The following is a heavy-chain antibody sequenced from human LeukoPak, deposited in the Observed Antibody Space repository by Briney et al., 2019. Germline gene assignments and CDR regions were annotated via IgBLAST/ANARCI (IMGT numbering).Heavy chain of an antibody. J-gene: IGHJ4*02. V-gene: IGHV4-39*07. Sequence: PSETLSLTCTVSGGSISSSSYYWGWIRQPPGKGLEWIGSIYYSGSTYYNPSLKSRVTISVDTSKNQFSLKLSSVTAADTAVYYCARSYYDSSGFPYFGYWGQGTLVTVSS. CDR3: ARSYYDSSGFPYFGY. D-gene: IGHD3-22*01. CDR2: IYYSGST. CDR1: GGSISSSSYY.